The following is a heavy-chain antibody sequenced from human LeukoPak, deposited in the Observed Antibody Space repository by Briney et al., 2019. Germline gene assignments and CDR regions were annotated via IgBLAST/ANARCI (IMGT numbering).Heavy chain of an antibody. CDR2: IYHSGST. CDR1: GYSISSGYY. D-gene: IGHD1-26*01. V-gene: IGHV4-38-2*01. Sequence: SETLSLTCAVSGYSISSGYYWGWIRQPPGKGLEWIGSIYHSGSTYYNPSLKSRVTISVDTSKNQFSLKLSSVTAADTAVYYCARGRRVGATNWGQGTLVTVSS. CDR3: ARGRRVGATN. J-gene: IGHJ4*02.